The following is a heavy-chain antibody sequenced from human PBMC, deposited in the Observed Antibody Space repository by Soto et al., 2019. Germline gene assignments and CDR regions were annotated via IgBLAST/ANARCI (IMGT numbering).Heavy chain of an antibody. J-gene: IGHJ4*02. CDR2: IYHSGST. V-gene: IGHV4-38-2*01. CDR1: GYSISSGYY. Sequence: PSETLSLTCAVSGYSISSGYYWGWIRQPPGKGLEWIGNIYHSGSTYYSPSLKSRVTISVDTSKNQFSLKLSSVTAADTAMYFCARGYYDSYGSFDYWGQGTLVTVSS. CDR3: ARGYYDSYGSFDY. D-gene: IGHD3-22*01.